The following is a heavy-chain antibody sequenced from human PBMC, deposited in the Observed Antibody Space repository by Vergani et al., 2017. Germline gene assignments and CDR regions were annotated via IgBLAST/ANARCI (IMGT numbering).Heavy chain of an antibody. CDR2: IYPGDSDT. Sequence: VQLVQSGAEVKKPGASVKVSCKASGYTFTSYWIGWVRQMPGKGLEWMGIIYPGDSDTRYSPSFQGQVTNSADKSISTAYLQWSSLKASDTAMYYCARSITGTPDLFDYWGQGTLVTVSS. CDR1: GYTFTSYW. J-gene: IGHJ4*02. CDR3: ARSITGTPDLFDY. D-gene: IGHD1-20*01. V-gene: IGHV5-51*01.